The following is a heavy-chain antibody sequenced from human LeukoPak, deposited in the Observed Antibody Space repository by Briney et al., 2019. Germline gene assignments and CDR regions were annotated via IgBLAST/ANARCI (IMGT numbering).Heavy chain of an antibody. D-gene: IGHD4-17*01. CDR1: GGTFSSYA. J-gene: IGHJ4*02. CDR3: AKNYGDFLFLDF. Sequence: ASVKVSCKASGGTFSSYAISWVRQAPGQGLEWMGGIIPIFGTANYAQKFQGRVTITADGSTSTAYMELSSLRSEDTAVYYCAKNYGDFLFLDFWGQGTLVTVSS. CDR2: IIPIFGTA. V-gene: IGHV1-69*13.